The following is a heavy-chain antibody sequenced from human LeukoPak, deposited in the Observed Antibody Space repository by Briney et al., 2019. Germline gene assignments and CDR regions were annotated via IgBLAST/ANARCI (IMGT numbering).Heavy chain of an antibody. CDR3: ARGTTTVVQLPFDY. CDR1: GGSISSSSYY. D-gene: IGHD4-23*01. V-gene: IGHV4-39*07. CDR2: IYYSGST. J-gene: IGHJ4*02. Sequence: SETLSLTCTVSGGSISSSSYYWGWIRQPPGKGLEWIGSIYYSGSTYYNPSLKSRVTISVDTSKNQFSLKLSSVTAADTAVYYCARGTTTVVQLPFDYWGQGTLVTVSS.